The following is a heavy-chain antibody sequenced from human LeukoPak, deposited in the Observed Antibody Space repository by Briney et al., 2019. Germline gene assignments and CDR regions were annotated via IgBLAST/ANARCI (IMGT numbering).Heavy chain of an antibody. Sequence: PGGSLRLSCAASGFTFSSNYMSWVRQAPGKGLEWVSVLYSDGSIYYADSVKGRFSVSRDHSQNTLYLQMNSLRAEDTAVYYCARAYGSGGAWFDPWGQGTLVTVSS. V-gene: IGHV3-53*01. D-gene: IGHD3-10*01. CDR1: GFTFSSNY. CDR3: ARAYGSGGAWFDP. CDR2: LYSDGSI. J-gene: IGHJ5*02.